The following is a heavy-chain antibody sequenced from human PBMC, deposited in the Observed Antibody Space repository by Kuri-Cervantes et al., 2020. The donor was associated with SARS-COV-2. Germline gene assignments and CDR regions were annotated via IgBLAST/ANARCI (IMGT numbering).Heavy chain of an antibody. Sequence: LSLTCAASGFTFSSYGMHWVRQAPGKGLEWVSVIYSGGSTYYADSVKGRFTISRDNSKNTLYLQMNSLRAEDTAVYYCARDRVPDKYDSSGYYVYWGQGTLVTVSS. J-gene: IGHJ4*02. V-gene: IGHV3-53*01. CDR2: IYSGGST. CDR3: ARDRVPDKYDSSGYYVY. D-gene: IGHD3-22*01. CDR1: GFTFSSYG.